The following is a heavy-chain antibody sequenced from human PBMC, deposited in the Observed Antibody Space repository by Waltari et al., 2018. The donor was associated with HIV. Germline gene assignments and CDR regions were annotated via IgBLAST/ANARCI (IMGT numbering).Heavy chain of an antibody. J-gene: IGHJ6*02. Sequence: QVQLVQSGAEVKKPGASVKVSCKASGYTFTGYYMHWVRQAPGQGLEWMGWINPNSGGTNYAQKFQGWVTMTRDTSISTAYMELSRLRSDDTAVYYCARGKGWADYYYGMDVWGQGTTVTVSS. CDR2: INPNSGGT. D-gene: IGHD1-26*01. CDR1: GYTFTGYY. V-gene: IGHV1-2*04. CDR3: ARGKGWADYYYGMDV.